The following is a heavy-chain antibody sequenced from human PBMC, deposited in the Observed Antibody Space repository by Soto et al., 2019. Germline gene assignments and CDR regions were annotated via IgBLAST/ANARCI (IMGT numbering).Heavy chain of an antibody. J-gene: IGHJ6*03. CDR2: TYYRSKWYN. V-gene: IGHV6-1*01. CDR3: ARYFLVPPYYYYYMDV. Sequence: QSQTLSLTCAISGDSVSSNSAAWNWIRQSPSRGLEWLGRTYYRSKWYNDYAVSVKSRITINPDTSKNQFSLQLNSVTPEDTAVYYCARYFLVPPYYYYYMDVWGKGTTVTVSS. D-gene: IGHD6-6*01. CDR1: GDSVSSNSAA.